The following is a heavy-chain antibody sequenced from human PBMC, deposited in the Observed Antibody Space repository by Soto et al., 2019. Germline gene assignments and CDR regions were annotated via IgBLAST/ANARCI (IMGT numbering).Heavy chain of an antibody. D-gene: IGHD3-10*01. CDR3: ARQRLWFGESIFPYYYYMDV. V-gene: IGHV4-59*08. J-gene: IGHJ6*03. CDR2: IYYSGSS. CDR1: GGSISSYY. Sequence: PSETLSLTCTVSGGSISSYYWSWIRQPPGKGLDWIGYIYYSGSSNYNPSLKSRVTISVDTSKNQFSLKLSSVTAADTAVYYCARQRLWFGESIFPYYYYMDVWGKGTTVTVSS.